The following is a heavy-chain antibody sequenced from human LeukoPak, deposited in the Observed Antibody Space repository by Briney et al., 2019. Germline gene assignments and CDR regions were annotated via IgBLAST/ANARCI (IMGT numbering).Heavy chain of an antibody. CDR1: GGPIYSYY. D-gene: IGHD3-22*01. CDR2: LYPGVSP. CDR3: ARLRFYDSTGYSPGHYMDV. J-gene: IGHJ6*03. V-gene: IGHV4-4*07. Sequence: SETLSLTSTVSGGPIYSYYWSWIRQTAGKGLEWIGRLYPGVSPNYNPSLKSRVTMSVDTSKKQFALKLNTVTAADTAVYYCARLRFYDSTGYSPGHYMDVWGKGTTVTVSS.